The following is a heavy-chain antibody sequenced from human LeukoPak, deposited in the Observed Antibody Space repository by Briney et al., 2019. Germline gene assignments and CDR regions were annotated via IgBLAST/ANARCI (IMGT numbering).Heavy chain of an antibody. V-gene: IGHV4-59*01. J-gene: IGHJ6*03. Sequence: KPSETLSLTCTVSGGSISSYYWSWIRQPPGKGLEWIGYIYYSGSTNYNPSLKSRVTISVDTSKNQFSLKLRSVTAADTAVYYCARTVVPASALYYYYYYMDVWGKGTTVTVSS. CDR3: ARTVVPASALYYYYYYMDV. CDR2: IYYSGST. D-gene: IGHD2-2*01. CDR1: GGSISSYY.